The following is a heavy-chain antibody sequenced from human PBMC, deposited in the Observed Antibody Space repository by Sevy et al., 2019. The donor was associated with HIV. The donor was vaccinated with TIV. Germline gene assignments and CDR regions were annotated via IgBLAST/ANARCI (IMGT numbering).Heavy chain of an antibody. CDR2: IYYSGST. CDR3: ARHYMAYGSGSYYIDY. CDR1: GGSISSSSYY. Sequence: SETLSLTCTGSGGSISSSSYYWGWIRQPPGKGLEWIGSIYYSGSTYYNPSLKSRVTISVDTPKNQFSLKLSSVTAADTAVYYCARHYMAYGSGSYYIDYWGQGTLVTVSS. V-gene: IGHV4-39*01. D-gene: IGHD3-10*01. J-gene: IGHJ4*02.